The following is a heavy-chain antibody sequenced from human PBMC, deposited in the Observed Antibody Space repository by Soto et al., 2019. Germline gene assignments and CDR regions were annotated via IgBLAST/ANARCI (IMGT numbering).Heavy chain of an antibody. CDR3: AREGDYDFWSGNDYGMDV. D-gene: IGHD3-3*01. V-gene: IGHV1-2*04. J-gene: IGHJ6*02. CDR2: GGT. Sequence: GGTNYAQKFQGWVTMTRDTSISTAYMELSRLRSDDTAVYYCAREGDYDFWSGNDYGMDVWGQGTTVTVSS.